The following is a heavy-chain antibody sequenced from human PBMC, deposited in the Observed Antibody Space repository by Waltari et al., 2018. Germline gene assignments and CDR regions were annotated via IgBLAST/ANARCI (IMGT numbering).Heavy chain of an antibody. CDR3: ARGAPRD. Sequence: EVQLVESGGGLMQPGGSLRLSCAASGFTVSNNYMSWVRQAPGKGLEGVSVIYSGVTTHDADSVKGRFTISRDNSKNTLYLQMNSLRAEDTAVYYCARGAPRDWGQGTLVTVSS. J-gene: IGHJ4*02. CDR1: GFTVSNNY. CDR2: IYSGVTT. V-gene: IGHV3-53*01.